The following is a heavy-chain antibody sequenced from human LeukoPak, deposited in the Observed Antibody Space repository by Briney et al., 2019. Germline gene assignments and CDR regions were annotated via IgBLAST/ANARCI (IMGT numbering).Heavy chain of an antibody. V-gene: IGHV3-48*02. CDR1: GFTFSSYR. J-gene: IGHJ5*02. D-gene: IGHD3-22*01. Sequence: GGSLRLSCAASGFTFSSYRMNWVRQAPGKGLEWVSYISSSSSTIYYADSVKGRFTISRDNAKNSLYLQMNSLRDEDTAVYYCARGDSSGYGPDHWGQGTLGTVSS. CDR3: ARGDSSGYGPDH. CDR2: ISSSSSTI.